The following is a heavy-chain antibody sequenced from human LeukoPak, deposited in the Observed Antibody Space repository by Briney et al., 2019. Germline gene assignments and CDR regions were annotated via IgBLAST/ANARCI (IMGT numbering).Heavy chain of an antibody. J-gene: IGHJ4*02. D-gene: IGHD6-6*01. CDR2: IRSTTDGGTT. V-gene: IGHV3-15*01. Sequence: GGSLRLSCAAPGFSFSDAWMSWVRQAPGKGLERVGHIRSTTDGGTTDYAAPMKGRFTMSRDASRNTLYLQMNNLKTEDTALYYCTTDRGIASRPLFDFWGQGTLVTVSS. CDR3: TTDRGIASRPLFDF. CDR1: GFSFSDAW.